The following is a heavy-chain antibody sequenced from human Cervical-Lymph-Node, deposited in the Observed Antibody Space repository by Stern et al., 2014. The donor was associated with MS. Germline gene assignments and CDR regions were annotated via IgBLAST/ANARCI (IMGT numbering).Heavy chain of an antibody. Sequence: DQLVESGGGVVQPGRSLRLSCAASGFTFSNYGMHWVRQAPGTGLAWLAVIWYDGNKKYYADTVKGRFTISRDNSKNTLFLQMSSLTAEDTALYYCARGNWNYEGMGYWGQGTLVTVSS. CDR1: GFTFSNYG. CDR3: ARGNWNYEGMGY. D-gene: IGHD1-7*01. V-gene: IGHV3-33*01. CDR2: IWYDGNKK. J-gene: IGHJ4*02.